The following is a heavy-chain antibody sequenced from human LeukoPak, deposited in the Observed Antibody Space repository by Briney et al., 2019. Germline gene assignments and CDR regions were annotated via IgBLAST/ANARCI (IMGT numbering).Heavy chain of an antibody. CDR2: ISGSGGST. V-gene: IGHV3-23*01. CDR3: AKVPGYYYDSSGLPDY. D-gene: IGHD3-22*01. Sequence: AGGSLRLSCAVSGFIIRTYAMHWVRQAPGKGLEWVSAISGSGGSTYYADSVKGRFTISRDNSKNTLYLQMNSLRAEDTAVYYCAKVPGYYYDSSGLPDYWGQGTLVTVSS. CDR1: GFIIRTYA. J-gene: IGHJ4*02.